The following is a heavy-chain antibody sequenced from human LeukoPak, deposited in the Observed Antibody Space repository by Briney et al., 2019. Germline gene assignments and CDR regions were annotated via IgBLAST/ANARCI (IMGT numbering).Heavy chain of an antibody. J-gene: IGHJ5*02. CDR2: IYYSGST. CDR1: GGAISSYY. V-gene: IGHV4-59*01. CDR3: ARTLPGYQPLNWFDP. Sequence: PSETLSLTWTGAGGAISSYYWSWIRQPPGKGLEWIGYIYYSGSTNYNPSLKSRVTISVDTSKNQFSLKLSSVTAADTAVYYCARTLPGYQPLNWFDPWGQGTLVTVSS. D-gene: IGHD3-16*02.